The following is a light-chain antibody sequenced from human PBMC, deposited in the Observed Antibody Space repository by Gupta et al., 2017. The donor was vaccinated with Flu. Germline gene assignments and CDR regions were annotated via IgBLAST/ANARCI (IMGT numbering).Light chain of an antibody. CDR3: CSLAGSYSWV. CDR1: SSDVGGYNY. V-gene: IGLV2-11*01. Sequence: QSALTQPRSVSGSPGQSVSISCTGTSSDVGGYNYVSWYQQYPGKAPKLMISDVNKRPSGVPDRCAGSKSGNMASLTISGLQPEDEADYYCCSLAGSYSWVFGGGSKLTVL. J-gene: IGLJ3*02. CDR2: DVN.